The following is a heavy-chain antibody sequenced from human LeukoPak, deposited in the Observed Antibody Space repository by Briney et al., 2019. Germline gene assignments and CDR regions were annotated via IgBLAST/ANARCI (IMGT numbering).Heavy chain of an antibody. J-gene: IGHJ5*02. CDR2: IIPIFGTA. CDR3: AIMGDFWSGHRHNWFDP. Sequence: GGSLRLSCAASGGTFSSYAISWVRQAPGQGLEWMGGIIPIFGTANYAQKFQGRVTITADESTSTAYMELSSLRSEDTAVYYCAIMGDFWSGHRHNWFDPWGQGTLVTVSS. V-gene: IGHV1-69*01. CDR1: GGTFSSYA. D-gene: IGHD3-3*01.